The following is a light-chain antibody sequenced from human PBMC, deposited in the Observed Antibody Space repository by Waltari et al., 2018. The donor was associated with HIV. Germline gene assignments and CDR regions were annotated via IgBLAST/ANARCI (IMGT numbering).Light chain of an antibody. Sequence: QSALTQPAAGSGSPRQSITLSCTATSSNAVTYTVVSLYQLHPGKAPKLRICEVSNRPSGVSDRFSCSKSGNTASLTISGLQAEDEADYYCCSYAGSSTLNWVFGGGTKLTVL. CDR1: SSNAVTYTV. CDR3: CSYAGSSTLNWV. J-gene: IGLJ3*02. CDR2: EVS. V-gene: IGLV2-23*02.